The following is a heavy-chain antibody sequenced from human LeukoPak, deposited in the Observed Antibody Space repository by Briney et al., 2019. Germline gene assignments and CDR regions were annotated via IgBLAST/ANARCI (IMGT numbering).Heavy chain of an antibody. CDR2: IKQDGSEK. J-gene: IGHJ5*02. CDR3: ARDAAVAGTDWFDP. CDR1: GFTFRNYW. D-gene: IGHD6-13*01. V-gene: IGHV3-7*01. Sequence: GGSLRLSCAASGFTFRNYWMSWVRQAPGKGLEWVANIKQDGSEKYYVDSVKGRFTISRDNAKNSLYLHMNSLRTEDTAVCYCARDAAVAGTDWFDPWGQGTLVTVSS.